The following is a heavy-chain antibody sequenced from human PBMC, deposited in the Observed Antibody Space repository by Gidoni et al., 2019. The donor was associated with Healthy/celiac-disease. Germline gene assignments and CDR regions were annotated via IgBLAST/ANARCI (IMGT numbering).Heavy chain of an antibody. D-gene: IGHD6-13*01. V-gene: IGHV3-30*03. CDR1: GFAFSSYG. CDR3: ARTAAGEVAFDI. J-gene: IGHJ3*02. CDR2: ISYDGSNK. Sequence: QVQLVESGGGVVQPGRSLSLSCAASGFAFSSYGMHWVRQAPGKGLEWVAVISYDGSNKYYADSVKGRFTISRDNSKNTLYLQMNSLRAEDTAVYYCARTAAGEVAFDIWGQGTMVTVSS.